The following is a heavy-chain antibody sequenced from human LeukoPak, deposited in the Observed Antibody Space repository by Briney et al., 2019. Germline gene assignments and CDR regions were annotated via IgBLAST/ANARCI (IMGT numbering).Heavy chain of an antibody. D-gene: IGHD3-22*01. CDR1: GGSISSYY. V-gene: IGHV4-59*01. CDR3: AREESDSSGYYYSWFDP. Sequence: SETLSLTCTVSGGSISSYYWSWIRQPPGKGLEWIGYIYYSGSTNYNPSLESRVTISVDTSKNQFSLKLSSVTAADTAVYYCAREESDSSGYYYSWFDPWGQGTLVTVSS. J-gene: IGHJ5*02. CDR2: IYYSGST.